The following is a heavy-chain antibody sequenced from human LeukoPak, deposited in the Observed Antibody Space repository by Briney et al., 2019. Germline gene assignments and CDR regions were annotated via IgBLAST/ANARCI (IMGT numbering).Heavy chain of an antibody. Sequence: SQTLSLTCSVSGGSISSGDHYWTWIRLPPGGGLEWMGFITLYSDTTSYNPSLKSRLMISIDTSKNQFSLTLTSVTAADTAVYFCARGFGYDFADYWGQGILVTVSS. CDR1: GGSISSGDHY. CDR3: ARGFGYDFADY. J-gene: IGHJ4*02. CDR2: ITLYSDTT. V-gene: IGHV4-30-4*01. D-gene: IGHD2-2*01.